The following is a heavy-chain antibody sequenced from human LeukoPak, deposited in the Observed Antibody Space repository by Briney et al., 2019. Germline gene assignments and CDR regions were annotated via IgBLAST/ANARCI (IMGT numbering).Heavy chain of an antibody. V-gene: IGHV4-39*07. Sequence: PSETLSLTCTVSGGSISSSRYYWGWIRQPPGKGLEWIGSIYYSGSTYYNPPLKSRVTISVDTSKNQFSLKLSSVTAAHTAVYYCASLGYGANEAFDIWGQGTMVTVSS. D-gene: IGHD4-17*01. J-gene: IGHJ3*02. CDR1: GGSISSSRYY. CDR3: ASLGYGANEAFDI. CDR2: IYYSGST.